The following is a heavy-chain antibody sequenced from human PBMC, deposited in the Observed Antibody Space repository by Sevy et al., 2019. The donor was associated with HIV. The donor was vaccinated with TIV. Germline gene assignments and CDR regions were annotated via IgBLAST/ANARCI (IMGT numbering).Heavy chain of an antibody. D-gene: IGHD4-17*01. CDR2: ISSSSSYI. J-gene: IGHJ6*02. CDR1: GFTFSSYS. Sequence: GGSLRLSCAASGFTFSSYSMNWVRQAPGKGLEWVSSISSSSSYIYYADSVKGRFTISRDNAKNSLYLQMNSLRAEDTAVYSCARVVTTATGRGMDVWGQGTTVTVSS. V-gene: IGHV3-21*01. CDR3: ARVVTTATGRGMDV.